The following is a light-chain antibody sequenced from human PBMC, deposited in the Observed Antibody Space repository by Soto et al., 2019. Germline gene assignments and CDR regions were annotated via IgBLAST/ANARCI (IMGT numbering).Light chain of an antibody. J-gene: IGLJ2*01. CDR3: CSYAGSYTLV. CDR2: DVS. Sequence: QSALTQPRSVSGSPGQSVTISCTGTSSEVVGSNYVSWYQQHPGKAPKLMIYDVSKRPSGVPDRFSGSKSGNTASLTISGLQAEDEADYYCCSYAGSYTLVFGGGTKLPVL. CDR1: SSEVVGSNY. V-gene: IGLV2-11*01.